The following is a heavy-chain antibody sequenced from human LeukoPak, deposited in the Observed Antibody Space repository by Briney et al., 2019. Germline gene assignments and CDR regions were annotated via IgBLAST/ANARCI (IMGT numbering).Heavy chain of an antibody. D-gene: IGHD1-1*01. CDR2: IIPIFGTA. Sequence: ASVKASCKASGGTFSSYAISWVRQAPGQGLEWMGGIIPIFGTANYAQKFQGRVTITADESTSTAYMELSSLRSEDTAVYYCASLQLERRKPFDYWGQGTLVTVSS. CDR3: ASLQLERRKPFDY. V-gene: IGHV1-69*13. J-gene: IGHJ4*02. CDR1: GGTFSSYA.